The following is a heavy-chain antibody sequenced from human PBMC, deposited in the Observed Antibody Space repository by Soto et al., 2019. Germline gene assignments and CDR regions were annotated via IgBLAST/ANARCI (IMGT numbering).Heavy chain of an antibody. CDR3: ARDGNLQALGYCSGGSCDRWFDP. J-gene: IGHJ5*02. Sequence: GGSLRLSCGASGFTFSSYSMNWVRQAPGKGLEWVSYISSSSSTIYYADSVKGRFTISRDNAKNSLYLQMNSLRAEDTAVYYCARDGNLQALGYCSGGSCDRWFDPWGQGTLVTVSS. CDR1: GFTFSSYS. D-gene: IGHD2-15*01. CDR2: ISSSSSTI. V-gene: IGHV3-48*01.